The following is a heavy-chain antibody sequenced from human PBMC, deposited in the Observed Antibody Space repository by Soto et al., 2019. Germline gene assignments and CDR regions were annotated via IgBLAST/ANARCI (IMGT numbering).Heavy chain of an antibody. CDR2: TYYRSKWYN. J-gene: IGHJ6*02. CDR1: GDSVSSNSAA. CDR3: ARLGGGAYYDFWSGYSPYYYGMDV. D-gene: IGHD3-3*01. V-gene: IGHV6-1*01. Sequence: SQTLSLTCAISGDSVSSNSAAWNWIRQSPSRGLEWLGRTYYRSKWYNDYAVSVKSRITINPDTSKNQFSLQLNSVTPEDTAVYYCARLGGGAYYDFWSGYSPYYYGMDVWGQGTMVTVSS.